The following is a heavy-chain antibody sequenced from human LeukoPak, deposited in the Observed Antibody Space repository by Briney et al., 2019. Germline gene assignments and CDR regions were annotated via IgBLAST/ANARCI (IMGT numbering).Heavy chain of an antibody. V-gene: IGHV3-33*01. Sequence: GRSLRLSCAASGFXFSYYGMHWVRQAPGKGQDWVADIWYYGSNKYYADSVKGRCTISRDNSKNTLYLQMNSLRAEDTAVYYCARDDKAGKEYIDYWGQGALVTVSS. CDR1: GFXFSYYG. J-gene: IGHJ4*02. D-gene: IGHD6-19*01. CDR3: ARDDKAGKEYIDY. CDR2: IWYYGSNK.